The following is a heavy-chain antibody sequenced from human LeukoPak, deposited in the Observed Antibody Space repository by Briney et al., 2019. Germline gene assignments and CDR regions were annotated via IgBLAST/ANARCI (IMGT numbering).Heavy chain of an antibody. V-gene: IGHV4-61*02. CDR2: IYTSGST. CDR1: GGSISSSSYY. Sequence: HSETLSLTCTVSGGSISSSSYYWGWIRQPAGKGLEWIGRIYTSGSTNYNPSLKSRVTISVDTSKNQFSLKLSSVTAADTAVYYCAGLRRGSTSWIYWFDPWGQGTLVTVSS. J-gene: IGHJ5*02. D-gene: IGHD2-2*01. CDR3: AGLRRGSTSWIYWFDP.